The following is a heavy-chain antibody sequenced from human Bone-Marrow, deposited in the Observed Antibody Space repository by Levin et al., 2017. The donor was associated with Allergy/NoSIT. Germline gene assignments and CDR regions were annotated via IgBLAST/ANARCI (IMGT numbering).Heavy chain of an antibody. J-gene: IGHJ4*02. Sequence: SETLSLTCTVSGDSISSGVYYWSWIRHHPGKGLEWIGYIYHSGSTYYNPSLRSRVTISVDTSKNQFSLKVSSVTAADTAVYFCARDNRGYYFDHWGQGTLVTVSS. CDR3: ARDNRGYYFDH. V-gene: IGHV4-31*03. D-gene: IGHD1-14*01. CDR2: IYHSGST. CDR1: GDSISSGVYY.